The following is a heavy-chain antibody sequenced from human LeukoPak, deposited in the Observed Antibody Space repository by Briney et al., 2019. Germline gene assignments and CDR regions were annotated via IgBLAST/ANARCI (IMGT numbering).Heavy chain of an antibody. V-gene: IGHV3-21*01. D-gene: IGHD2-15*01. Sequence: GGSLRLSCAASGFTFSTYSMNWVRQAPGKGLEWVSSISSGSSYIYYADSVKGRFTISRDNAKNSLYLQMNSLRAEDTAVYHCVREASGGSKGVSGIFDIWGQGTLVTVSS. CDR3: VREASGGSKGVSGIFDI. CDR1: GFTFSTYS. CDR2: ISSGSSYI. J-gene: IGHJ3*02.